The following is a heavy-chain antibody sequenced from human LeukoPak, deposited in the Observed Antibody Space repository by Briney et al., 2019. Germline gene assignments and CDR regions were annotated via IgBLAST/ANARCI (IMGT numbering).Heavy chain of an antibody. D-gene: IGHD1-7*01. Sequence: GSLRLSCAASGFTFSSYGMHWVRQAPGKGLEWVAFIRYDGSNKYYADSVKGRFTISRDNSKNTLYLQMNSLRAEDTAVYYCAKASSWNYGFDYWGQGTLVTVSS. CDR2: IRYDGSNK. CDR1: GFTFSSYG. CDR3: AKASSWNYGFDY. J-gene: IGHJ4*02. V-gene: IGHV3-30*02.